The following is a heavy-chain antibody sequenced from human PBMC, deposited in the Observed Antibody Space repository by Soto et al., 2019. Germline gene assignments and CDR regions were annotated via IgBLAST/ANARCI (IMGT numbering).Heavy chain of an antibody. CDR3: GKGGIIFYHIRGYGDQ. Sequence: QVQLVESGGGVVQPGRSLRLSCAASGFTFSSYGMHWVRQAPGKGLEWVAVISYDGSNKYYADSVKGRFTISRENTKNALYLRLNSMRDGNAAVYYCGKGGIIFYHIRGYGDQWGQGTLVTVS. J-gene: IGHJ1*01. CDR1: GFTFSSYG. V-gene: IGHV3-30*18. D-gene: IGHD3-22*01. CDR2: ISYDGSNK.